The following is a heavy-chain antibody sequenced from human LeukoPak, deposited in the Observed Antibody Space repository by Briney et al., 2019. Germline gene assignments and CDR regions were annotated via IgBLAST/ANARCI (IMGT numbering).Heavy chain of an antibody. J-gene: IGHJ4*02. CDR2: INPNSGGT. D-gene: IGHD2-2*01. Sequence: GASVKVSCKASGYTFTSYDINWVRQATGQGLEWMGWINPNSGGTNYAQKFQGRVTMTRDTSISTAYMELSRLRSDDTAVYYCARGLKSRGPRDYWGQGTLVTVSS. V-gene: IGHV1-2*02. CDR1: GYTFTSYD. CDR3: ARGLKSRGPRDY.